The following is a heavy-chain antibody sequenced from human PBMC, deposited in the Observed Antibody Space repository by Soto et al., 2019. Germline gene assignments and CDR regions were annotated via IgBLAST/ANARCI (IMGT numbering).Heavy chain of an antibody. CDR2: IEPSDSYT. CDR1: GYTFTNFW. V-gene: IGHV5-10-1*01. D-gene: IGHD6-13*01. J-gene: IGHJ4*02. Sequence: PGESLKISCKGSGYTFTNFWITWVRQMPGKGLEWMGRIEPSDSYTNYGPSFQGHVSTSVDNSINTAYLQWSSLKASDTAMYYCASSEAAAGNLAFDYWGQGTLVTVSS. CDR3: ASSEAAAGNLAFDY.